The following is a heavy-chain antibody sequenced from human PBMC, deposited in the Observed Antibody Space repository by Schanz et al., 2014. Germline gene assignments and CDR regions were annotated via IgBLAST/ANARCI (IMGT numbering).Heavy chain of an antibody. D-gene: IGHD3-3*01. J-gene: IGHJ4*02. CDR1: GYTFTTYA. Sequence: QVQLVQSGAEVKKPGASVRVSCKASGYTFTTYAMSWVRQAPGQGLEWMGWISAYNGNTKYPQKLQGRVTITRDTSASTAYMELSSLRSEDTAVYYCARSAGRDFWSGYYTRFDYWGQGTLXTVSS. CDR2: ISAYNGNT. V-gene: IGHV1-18*01. CDR3: ARSAGRDFWSGYYTRFDY.